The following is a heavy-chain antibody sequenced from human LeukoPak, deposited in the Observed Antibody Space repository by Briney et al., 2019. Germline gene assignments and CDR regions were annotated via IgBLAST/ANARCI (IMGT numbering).Heavy chain of an antibody. CDR2: ISGSGGST. V-gene: IGHV3-23*01. CDR3: AKDLLCSGGSCYSFPPGYFDY. D-gene: IGHD2-15*01. J-gene: IGHJ4*02. Sequence: PGGSLRLSCAASGFTFSSYAMSWVRQAPGKGLEWVSAISGSGGSTYYADSVKGRFTISRDNSKNTLYPQMNSLRAEDTAVYYCAKDLLCSGGSCYSFPPGYFDYWGQGTLVTVSS. CDR1: GFTFSSYA.